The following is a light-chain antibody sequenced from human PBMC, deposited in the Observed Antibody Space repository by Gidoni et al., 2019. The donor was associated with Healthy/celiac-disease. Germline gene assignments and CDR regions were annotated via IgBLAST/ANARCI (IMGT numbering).Light chain of an antibody. J-gene: IGLJ2*01. V-gene: IGLV2-11*01. Sequence: SPGQSVTISCTGTSSDVGGYNYVSWYQQHPGKAPKLMIYDVSKQPSGVPDRFSGSKSGNTASLTISGLQAEDEADYYCCSYAGSVVFGGGTKLTVL. CDR1: SSDVGGYNY. CDR3: CSYAGSVV. CDR2: DVS.